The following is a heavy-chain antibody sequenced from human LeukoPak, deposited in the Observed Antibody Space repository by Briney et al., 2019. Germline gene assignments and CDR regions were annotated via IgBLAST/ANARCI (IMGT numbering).Heavy chain of an antibody. CDR2: IYSGGST. CDR1: DASISSHY. D-gene: IGHD3-22*01. J-gene: IGHJ4*02. CDR3: ARGGYYFGS. Sequence: NPSETLSLTCTVSDASISSHYWSWIRQPPGKGLEWIGYIYSGGSTNYNPSLKSRVTISLDTSKNQFSLKLNSVTAADTAVYYCARGGYYFGSWGQGTLLTVSS. V-gene: IGHV4-59*11.